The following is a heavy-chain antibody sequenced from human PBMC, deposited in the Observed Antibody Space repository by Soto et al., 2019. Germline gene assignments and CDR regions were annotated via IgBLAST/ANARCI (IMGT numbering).Heavy chain of an antibody. D-gene: IGHD5-18*01. CDR2: IIPVFGTG. V-gene: IGHV1-69*06. Sequence: QVRLVQSGAEVKKPGSSVKVSCKASGGTFSSYAISWVRQAPGQGLEWMGGIIPVFGTGIYAQKFQGRVTITADKSTNTAYMELSSLRSEDTAVYFCARVGGTGGYTYGLDYWGQGTLVTVSS. CDR1: GGTFSSYA. CDR3: ARVGGTGGYTYGLDY. J-gene: IGHJ4*02.